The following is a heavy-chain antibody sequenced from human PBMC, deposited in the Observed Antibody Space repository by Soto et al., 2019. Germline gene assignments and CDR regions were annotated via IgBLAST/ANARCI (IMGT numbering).Heavy chain of an antibody. D-gene: IGHD2-2*01. CDR2: ISNAGSGNT. V-gene: IGHV1-3*01. CDR1: GYPFPSFE. Sequence: GASVKVSCKTSGYPFPSFEVHWIRQAPGQRPEWMGGISNAGSGNTKYSQKFQDRLTITGDKRATTVYMALSSLTPEDTATYYCARESNHYQDFFQNWGQGTQVTVSS. CDR3: ARESNHYQDFFQN. J-gene: IGHJ4*02.